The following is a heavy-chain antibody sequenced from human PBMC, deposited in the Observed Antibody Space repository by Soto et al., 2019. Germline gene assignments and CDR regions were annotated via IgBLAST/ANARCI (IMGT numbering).Heavy chain of an antibody. D-gene: IGHD3-3*01. CDR2: IYYSGST. Sequence: SETLSLTCTVSGGSISSYYWSWIRQPPGKGLEWIGYIYYSGSTNYNPSLKSRVTISVDTSKNQFSLKLSSVTAADTAVYYCARARAIFYDFWSGYYKSEDYYYGMDVWGQGTTVTVSS. J-gene: IGHJ6*02. V-gene: IGHV4-59*01. CDR3: ARARAIFYDFWSGYYKSEDYYYGMDV. CDR1: GGSISSYY.